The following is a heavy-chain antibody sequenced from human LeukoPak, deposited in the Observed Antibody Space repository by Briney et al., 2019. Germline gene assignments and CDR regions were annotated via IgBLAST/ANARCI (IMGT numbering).Heavy chain of an antibody. CDR1: GFTFSSYG. CDR3: ARDLRGSGSYDY. J-gene: IGHJ4*02. CDR2: ISYDGGNK. Sequence: GGSLRLSCAASGFTFSSYGMHWVRQAPGKGLEWVAVISYDGGNKYYADSVKGRFTISRDNAKNSLYLQMNSLRAEDTAVYYCARDLRGSGSYDYWGQGTLVTVSS. V-gene: IGHV3-30*03. D-gene: IGHD3-10*01.